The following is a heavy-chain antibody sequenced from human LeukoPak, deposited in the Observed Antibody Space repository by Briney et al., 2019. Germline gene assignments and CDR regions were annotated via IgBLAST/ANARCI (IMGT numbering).Heavy chain of an antibody. CDR1: IDSFTNYY. V-gene: IGHV4-34*01. Sequence: SETLSLTCAVYIDSFTNYYWNWIRQTPGRGLEWIGEVNDSGGTNINPSLRSRVILSVDTSKNQFSLKLTSVTAADTAVYYCARDATIAAPLMSWGQGTLVIVSS. D-gene: IGHD6-13*01. CDR2: VNDSGGT. CDR3: ARDATIAAPLMS. J-gene: IGHJ4*02.